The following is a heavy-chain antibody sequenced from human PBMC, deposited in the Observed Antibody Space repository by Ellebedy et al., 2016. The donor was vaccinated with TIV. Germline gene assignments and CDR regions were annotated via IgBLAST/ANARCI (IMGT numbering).Heavy chain of an antibody. CDR1: GGSFSGYY. D-gene: IGHD6-13*01. Sequence: SETLSLTXAVYGGSFSGYYWSWIRQPPGKGLEWIGEINHSGSTNYNPSLKSRVTISVDTSKNQFSLKLSSVTAADTAVYYCARAWGPPQYSSSWYRNNWFDPWGQGTLVTVSS. J-gene: IGHJ5*02. CDR3: ARAWGPPQYSSSWYRNNWFDP. CDR2: INHSGST. V-gene: IGHV4-34*01.